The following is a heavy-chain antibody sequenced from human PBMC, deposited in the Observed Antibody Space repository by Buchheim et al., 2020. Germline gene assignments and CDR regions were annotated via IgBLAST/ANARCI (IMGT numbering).Heavy chain of an antibody. V-gene: IGHV4-34*01. J-gene: IGHJ4*02. D-gene: IGHD2-8*01. Sequence: QVQLQQWGAGLLKPSEPLSLTCAVYGESFCGYYRSWIRQPPGKGLEWIGEINHSGSTNYHPSLKSRVTTSVATSKNQFYLMRSSVTAADTAMYYCARGKMAPTKFDYWGQGTL. CDR2: INHSGST. CDR3: ARGKMAPTKFDY. CDR1: GESFCGYY.